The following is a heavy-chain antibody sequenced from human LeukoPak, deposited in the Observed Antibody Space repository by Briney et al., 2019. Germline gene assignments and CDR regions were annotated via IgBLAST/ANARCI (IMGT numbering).Heavy chain of an antibody. CDR3: ARGRGSGSYYTPSVFDY. J-gene: IGHJ4*02. CDR2: IYPGDSDT. Sequence: GESLKISCKGSGYSFTSYWIGCVRQMPRKGLEWMGIIYPGDSDTRYSPSFQGQVTISADKSISTAYLQWSSLKASDTAVCYCARGRGSGSYYTPSVFDYWGQGTLVTVSS. D-gene: IGHD3-10*01. CDR1: GYSFTSYW. V-gene: IGHV5-51*01.